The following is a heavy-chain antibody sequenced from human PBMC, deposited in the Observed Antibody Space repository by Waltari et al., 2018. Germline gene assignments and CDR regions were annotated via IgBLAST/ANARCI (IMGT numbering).Heavy chain of an antibody. V-gene: IGHV3-21*01. CDR3: ARDPWGSYRHGEV. J-gene: IGHJ4*02. CDR1: GFTFSSYS. D-gene: IGHD3-16*02. CDR2: ISSRSSYI. Sequence: EVQLVESGGGLVKPGGSLRLSCAASGFTFSSYSMNWVRQAPGKGLEWVSSISSRSSYIYYADSVKGRFTISRDNAKNSLYLQMNSLRAEDTAVYYCARDPWGSYRHGEVWGQGTLVTVSS.